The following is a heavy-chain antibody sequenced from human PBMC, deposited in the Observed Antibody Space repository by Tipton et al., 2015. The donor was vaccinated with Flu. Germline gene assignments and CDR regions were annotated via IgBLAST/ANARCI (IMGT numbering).Heavy chain of an antibody. D-gene: IGHD4-23*01. CDR3: ARDRRARTAAGGVD. CDR2: IYHSGST. J-gene: IGHJ4*02. Sequence: TLSLTCAVSGGSISSSNWWSWVRQPPGKGLEWIGEIYHSGSTNYNPSLKSRVTISVDKSKNQISLKLSSVTAADTAVYYCARDRRARTAAGGVDWGQGTLVTVSS. CDR1: GGSISSSNW. V-gene: IGHV4-4*02.